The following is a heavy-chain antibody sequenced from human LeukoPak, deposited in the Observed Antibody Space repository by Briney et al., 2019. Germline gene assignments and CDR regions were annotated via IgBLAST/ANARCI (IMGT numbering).Heavy chain of an antibody. CDR3: ARDSLAPDSGFDY. J-gene: IGHJ4*02. Sequence: SETLSLTCAVYGGSFSGYYWSWIRQPPGKGLEWIGYIYYSGSTYYNPSLKSRVTISVDTSKNQFSLKLSSVTAADTAVYYCARDSLAPDSGFDYWGQGTLVTVSS. V-gene: IGHV4-34*09. CDR1: GGSFSGYY. CDR2: IYYSGST.